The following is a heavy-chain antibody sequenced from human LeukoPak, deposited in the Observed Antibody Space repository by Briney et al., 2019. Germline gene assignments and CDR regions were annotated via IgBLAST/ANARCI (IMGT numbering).Heavy chain of an antibody. J-gene: IGHJ5*02. CDR3: AKGYQLLGEVWFDP. CDR2: IGATSGTT. CDR1: GFTFNTYA. V-gene: IGHV3-23*01. D-gene: IGHD2-2*01. Sequence: GGSLRLSCAASGFTFNTYAMNWVRQSPGKGLEWVSAIGATSGTTFYADSVKGRFTISRDNSKNTLYLQMNSLRAEDTAVYYCAKGYQLLGEVWFDPWGQGTLVTVSS.